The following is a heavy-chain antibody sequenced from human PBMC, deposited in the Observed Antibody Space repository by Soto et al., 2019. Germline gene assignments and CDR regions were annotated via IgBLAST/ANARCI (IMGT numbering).Heavy chain of an antibody. J-gene: IGHJ6*03. Sequence: PGGSLRLSCAASGFTFSSYGMHWVRQAPGKGLEWVAVIWYDGSNKYYADSVKGRFTISRDNSKNTLYLQVNSLRAEDTAVYYCAKNRLLARPALDYYYMDVWGKGTTVTVSS. CDR2: IWYDGSNK. CDR3: AKNRLLARPALDYYYMDV. V-gene: IGHV3-33*06. CDR1: GFTFSSYG. D-gene: IGHD6-6*01.